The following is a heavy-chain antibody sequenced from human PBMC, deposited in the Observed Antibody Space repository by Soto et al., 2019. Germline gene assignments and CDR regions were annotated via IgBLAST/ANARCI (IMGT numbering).Heavy chain of an antibody. CDR3: AREYYYTMDV. V-gene: IGHV3-11*05. Sequence: QVQLVESGGGLVRPGGSLRLSCEASGFTFRDYYMTWFRQAPGKGLEWLSYIDSSTKYTNYADSVKGRFTISRDNAKNSLYLQMNSRRAEDTAVYYCAREYYYTMDVWGQWTMVTVSS. CDR1: GFTFRDYY. CDR2: IDSSTKYT. J-gene: IGHJ6*02.